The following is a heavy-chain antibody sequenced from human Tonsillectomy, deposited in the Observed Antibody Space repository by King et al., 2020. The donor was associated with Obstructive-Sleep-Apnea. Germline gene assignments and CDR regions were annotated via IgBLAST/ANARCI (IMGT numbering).Heavy chain of an antibody. Sequence: VQLVESGGGLVQPGRSLRLSCAASGFTFDDYAMHWVRQASGKGLEWVSGISWNSGNIGYADSVKGRFTISRDNGKNSLYLQMNSLRAEDTALYYCAKAPHSDYINYYYGMDVWGQGTTVTVSS. CDR1: GFTFDDYA. CDR2: ISWNSGNI. CDR3: AKAPHSDYINYYYGMDV. V-gene: IGHV3-9*01. D-gene: IGHD4-11*01. J-gene: IGHJ6*02.